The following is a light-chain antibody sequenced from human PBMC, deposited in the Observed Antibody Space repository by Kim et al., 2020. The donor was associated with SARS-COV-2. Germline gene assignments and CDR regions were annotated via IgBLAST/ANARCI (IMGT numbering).Light chain of an antibody. CDR2: WAS. CDR3: QQSYSPPWT. V-gene: IGKV4-1*01. J-gene: IGKJ1*01. CDR1: QSVLYSSNNKNF. Sequence: VTINCKSSQSVLYSSNNKNFLAWYQQKPVQPPKLLIYWASTRESGVPDRFTGSGSGTDFTLTINSLQAEDVAVYYCQQSYSPPWTFGQGTKVDIK.